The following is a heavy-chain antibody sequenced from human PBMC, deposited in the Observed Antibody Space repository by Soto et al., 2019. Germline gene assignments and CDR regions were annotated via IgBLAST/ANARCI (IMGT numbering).Heavy chain of an antibody. V-gene: IGHV4-31*03. CDR1: GGSISCGGYY. J-gene: IGHJ3*02. CDR2: IYYSGST. D-gene: IGHD2-15*01. Sequence: SETLSLTCTVSGGSISCGGYYWSWIRQHPGKGLEWIGYIYYSGSTYYNPSLKSRVTISVDTSKNQFSLKLSSVTAADTAVYYCARNLGYCSGGSCYGDAFDIWGQGTMVTVSS. CDR3: ARNLGYCSGGSCYGDAFDI.